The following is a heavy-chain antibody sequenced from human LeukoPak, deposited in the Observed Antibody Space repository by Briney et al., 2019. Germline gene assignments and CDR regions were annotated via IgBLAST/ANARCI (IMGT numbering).Heavy chain of an antibody. CDR1: GXSISSYY. J-gene: IGHJ4*02. D-gene: IGHD3-10*01. V-gene: IGHV4-59*01. CDR2: MYNSGST. Sequence: SETLSLTCTVSGXSISSYYWSWIRQPPGKGREWIGYMYNSGSTNYNPSLKSRLTISVDTSKNQFSLRLSSVTAADTAVYYCARDYYFGSGTYSGFDYWGQGTLVTVSS. CDR3: ARDYYFGSGTYSGFDY.